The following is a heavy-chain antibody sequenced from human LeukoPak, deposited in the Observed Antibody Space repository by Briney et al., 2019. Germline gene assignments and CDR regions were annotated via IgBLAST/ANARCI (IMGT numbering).Heavy chain of an antibody. J-gene: IGHJ3*02. Sequence: GASVKVSCKASGGTFSSYAISWVRQAPGQGLEWMGGVVPIFDATNYARKFQGRVTITTDESTSTTYMELSSLRSEDTAVYYCARSHYCSSTSCYEYLPSDIWGQGTVVAVSS. CDR2: VVPIFDAT. V-gene: IGHV1-69*05. CDR1: GGTFSSYA. CDR3: ARSHYCSSTSCYEYLPSDI. D-gene: IGHD2-2*01.